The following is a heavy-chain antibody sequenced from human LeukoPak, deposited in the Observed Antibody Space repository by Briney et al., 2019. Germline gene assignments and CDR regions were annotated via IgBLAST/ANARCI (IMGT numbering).Heavy chain of an antibody. CDR3: ARVLRDYLEAFDI. D-gene: IGHD4-11*01. J-gene: IGHJ3*02. CDR2: LWYDGTNE. Sequence: GGSLRLSCAASGFTFNNYGMHWVRQAPGRGLEWVALLWYDGTNENYADSVKGRFTISRDNSKNTMYLQMNSLRAEDTAVYFCARVLRDYLEAFDIWGQGTMVTVSS. V-gene: IGHV3-33*01. CDR1: GFTFNNYG.